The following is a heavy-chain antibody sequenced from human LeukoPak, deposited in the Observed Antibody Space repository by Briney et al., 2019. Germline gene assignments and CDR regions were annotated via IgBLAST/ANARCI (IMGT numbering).Heavy chain of an antibody. D-gene: IGHD3-16*01. CDR2: ISSSSTI. Sequence: GGSLRLSCAASGFTFSSYSMNWVRQAPGKGLEWVSYISSSSTIYYADSVKGRFTISRDNAKNSLYLQMNSLRDEDTAVYYCAREGVFFQHWGQGTLVTVSS. V-gene: IGHV3-48*02. CDR1: GFTFSSYS. J-gene: IGHJ1*01. CDR3: AREGVFFQH.